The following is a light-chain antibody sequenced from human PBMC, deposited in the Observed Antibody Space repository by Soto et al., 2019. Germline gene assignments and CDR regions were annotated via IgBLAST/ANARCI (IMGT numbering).Light chain of an antibody. CDR2: GAS. CDR3: QHFGNSLWT. J-gene: IGKJ1*01. Sequence: VLTLSPGTLSLKPEERATLSCRASQSVASRNLAWYQQKSGQAPRLLIYGASSRAIHTPDRFSGSGSGTDFTLTISGLEPEDLAVYYCQHFGNSLWTFCQGTNVDIK. CDR1: QSVASRN. V-gene: IGKV3-20*01.